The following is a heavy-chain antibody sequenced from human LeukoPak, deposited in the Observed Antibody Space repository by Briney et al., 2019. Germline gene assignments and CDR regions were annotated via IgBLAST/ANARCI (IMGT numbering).Heavy chain of an antibody. CDR1: GYSISSGFY. CDR3: ARGGATHYYYYMDV. J-gene: IGHJ6*03. CDR2: IYHSGST. V-gene: IGHV4-38-2*02. D-gene: IGHD1-26*01. Sequence: SDTLSLTCTVSGYSISSGFYWGWIRQPPGNGLECIGRIYHSGSTYYNPSLESRVPISVDTSKNQFSLNLSSVPAADTAVYYCARGGATHYYYYMDVWGKGTTVTISS.